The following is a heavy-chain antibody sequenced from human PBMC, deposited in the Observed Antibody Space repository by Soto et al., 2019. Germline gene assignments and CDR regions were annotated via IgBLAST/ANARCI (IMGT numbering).Heavy chain of an antibody. V-gene: IGHV4-30-2*01. CDR1: GDSISSGGYS. CDR3: VGSDIVVVPAALRFDF. Sequence: QLQLQESGSGLVKPSQTLSLTCAVSGDSISSGGYSWSWIRQPPGKALEWIGYIYHSGTTSYNPSLKSRVSFSVDRSKNHFSLKVRSVTAADTAVYFCVGSDIVVVPAALRFDFWGQGTLATVSS. J-gene: IGHJ4*02. CDR2: IYHSGTT. D-gene: IGHD2-2*01.